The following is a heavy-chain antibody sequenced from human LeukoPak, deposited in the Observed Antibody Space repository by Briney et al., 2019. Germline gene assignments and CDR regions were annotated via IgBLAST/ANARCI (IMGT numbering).Heavy chain of an antibody. CDR1: GGSFSGYY. J-gene: IGHJ4*02. CDR3: ARQIAVAGTFDY. Sequence: SETLSLTCAVYGGSFSGYYWSWIRQPPGKGLEWIGEINHSGSTNYNPSLKSRVTISVDTSENQFSLQLNSVTPEDTAVYYCARQIAVAGTFDYWGQGSLVTVSS. V-gene: IGHV4-34*01. D-gene: IGHD6-19*01. CDR2: INHSGST.